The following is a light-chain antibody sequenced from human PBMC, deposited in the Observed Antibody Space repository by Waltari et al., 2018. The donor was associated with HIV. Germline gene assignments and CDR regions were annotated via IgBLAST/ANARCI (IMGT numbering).Light chain of an antibody. CDR2: ANI. V-gene: IGLV1-44*01. CDR3: QSFDSSLTTSGVI. CDR1: SSNIGSNT. J-gene: IGLJ2*01. Sequence: QSVLTQPPSASGTPGQRVTISCSGSSSNIGSNTVNWYQQLPGTAPKLLIYANINRPSGVPDRFSGSKSGSSASLAITGLQAEDEAHYYCQSFDSSLTTSGVIFGGGTKLTVL.